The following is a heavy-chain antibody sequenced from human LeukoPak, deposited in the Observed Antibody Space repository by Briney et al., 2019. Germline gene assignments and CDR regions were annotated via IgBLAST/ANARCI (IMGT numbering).Heavy chain of an antibody. D-gene: IGHD3-3*01. J-gene: IGHJ5*02. CDR3: ARHHGGTYYDFWSGYSNWFDP. CDR1: GGTFSSYA. CDR2: IIPIFGTA. Sequence: GASVKVSCKASGGTFSSYAISWVRQAPGQGLEWMGGIIPIFGTANYAQKFQGGVTITADESTSTAYMELSSLRSEDTAVYYCARHHGGTYYDFWSGYSNWFDPWGQGILVTVSS. V-gene: IGHV1-69*13.